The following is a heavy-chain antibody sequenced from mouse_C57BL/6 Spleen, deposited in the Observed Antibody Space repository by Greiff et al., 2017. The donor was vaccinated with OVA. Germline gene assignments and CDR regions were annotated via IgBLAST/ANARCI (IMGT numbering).Heavy chain of an antibody. V-gene: IGHV1-55*01. CDR1: GYTFTSYW. CDR3: ARYPYYYGSSSYAMDY. CDR2: IYPGSGST. D-gene: IGHD1-1*01. J-gene: IGHJ4*01. Sequence: QVQLKQPGAELVKPGASVKMSCKASGYTFTSYWITWVKQRPGQGLEWIGDIYPGSGSTNYNEKFKSKATLTVDTSSSTAYMQLSSLTSEDSAVYYGARYPYYYGSSSYAMDYWGQGTSVTVSS.